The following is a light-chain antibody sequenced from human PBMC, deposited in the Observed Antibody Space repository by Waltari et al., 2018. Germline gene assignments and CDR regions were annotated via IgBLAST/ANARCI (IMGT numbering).Light chain of an antibody. V-gene: IGKV3-15*01. CDR3: QQHGSWPLT. J-gene: IGKJ4*01. CDR1: QGVRGL. Sequence: ETVLTQSPVTLSVSPGERVALSCRASQGVRGLLAWYQQKPGQAPRLLVYDISTRATGIPARFSGSGSETEFTLTISGLQSEDFAVYYCQQHGSWPLTFGGGTKVDLK. CDR2: DIS.